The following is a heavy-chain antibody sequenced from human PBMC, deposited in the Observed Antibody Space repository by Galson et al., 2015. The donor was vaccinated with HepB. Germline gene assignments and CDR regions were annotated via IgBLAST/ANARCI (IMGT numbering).Heavy chain of an antibody. CDR2: INGDGPPT. CDR3: AKDSVARNSLWDYFDY. CDR1: GFTFSDYA. J-gene: IGHJ4*02. V-gene: IGHV3-23*01. Sequence: SLRLSCAASGFTFSDYAMTWIRQAPGKGPEWVSSINGDGPPTYYADSVKGRFTISRDNSKNRLYLQMNSLRPEDTAVYYCAKDSVARNSLWDYFDYWGQGTLVAVSS. D-gene: IGHD4-23*01.